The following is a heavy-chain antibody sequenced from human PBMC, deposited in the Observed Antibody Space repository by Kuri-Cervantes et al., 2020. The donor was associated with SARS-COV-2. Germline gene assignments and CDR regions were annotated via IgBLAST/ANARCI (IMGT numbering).Heavy chain of an antibody. V-gene: IGHV3-74*01. Sequence: LSLTCAASGFTFSSYWMHWVRQAPGKGLVWVSRINSDGSSTSYADSVKGRFTISRDNAKNTLYLQMNSLRAEDTAVYYCVRFRYYDSIRNASDIWGQGTLVTVSS. J-gene: IGHJ3*02. CDR3: VRFRYYDSIRNASDI. D-gene: IGHD3-22*01. CDR2: INSDGSST. CDR1: GFTFSSYW.